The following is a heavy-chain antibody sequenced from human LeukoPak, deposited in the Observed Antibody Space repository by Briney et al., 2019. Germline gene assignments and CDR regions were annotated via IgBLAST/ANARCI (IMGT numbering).Heavy chain of an antibody. CDR3: ARDTSGYDWGAFDY. CDR1: GFTFSSYS. J-gene: IGHJ4*02. D-gene: IGHD5-12*01. CDR2: MSSSSGYI. V-gene: IGHV3-21*01. Sequence: KTGGSLRLSCAASGFTFSSYSMNWVRQAPGEGLEWVSSMSSSSGYIYYADSVKGRFTISRDNAKNSLYLQMNSLRAEDTAVYYCARDTSGYDWGAFDYWGQGTLVTVSS.